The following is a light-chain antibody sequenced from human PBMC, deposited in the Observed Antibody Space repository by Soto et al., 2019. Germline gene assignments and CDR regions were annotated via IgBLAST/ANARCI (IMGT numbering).Light chain of an antibody. CDR1: RSDVGIYDF. Sequence: QSVLTQPAAVSGSPGQSITISCAGTRSDVGIYDFVSWYQHHPGKAPKLIIYEVTKRPSGISDRFSGSKSGNTASLTISGLQAEDEADYSCCSLARGGSYVVFGGGTKVTVL. CDR2: EVT. V-gene: IGLV2-23*02. J-gene: IGLJ2*01. CDR3: CSLARGGSYVV.